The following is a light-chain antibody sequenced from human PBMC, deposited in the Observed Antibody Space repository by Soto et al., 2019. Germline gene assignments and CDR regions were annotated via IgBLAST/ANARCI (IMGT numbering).Light chain of an antibody. CDR3: QQYVSTPIT. CDR1: QSVLYSSNNKNY. Sequence: DIVMTQSPDSLAVSLGERATINCKSSQSVLYSSNNKNYLAWYQQKPGQPPKLLIYWASTRESGVPDRFSGSGSGIVFALTISSLQAEDVAVYYCQQYVSTPITFGGGTKVEIK. V-gene: IGKV4-1*01. J-gene: IGKJ4*01. CDR2: WAS.